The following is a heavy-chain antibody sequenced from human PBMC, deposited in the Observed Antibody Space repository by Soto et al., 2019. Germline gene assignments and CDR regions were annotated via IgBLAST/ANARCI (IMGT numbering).Heavy chain of an antibody. V-gene: IGHV3-23*01. CDR3: AKGGGYSYGQIDY. D-gene: IGHD5-18*01. J-gene: IGHJ4*02. CDR1: GFTFSSYA. Sequence: EVQLLESGGGLVQPGGSLRLSRAASGFTFSSYAMSWVRQAPGKGLEWVSAISGSGGSTYYADSVKGRFTISRDNSKNTLYLQMNSLRAEDTAVYYCAKGGGYSYGQIDYWGQGTLVTVSS. CDR2: ISGSGGST.